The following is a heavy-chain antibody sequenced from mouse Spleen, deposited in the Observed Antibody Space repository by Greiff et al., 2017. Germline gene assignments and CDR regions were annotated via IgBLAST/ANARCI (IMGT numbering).Heavy chain of an antibody. D-gene: IGHD1-1*01. J-gene: IGHJ3*01. Sequence: EVKVVESGGGLVKPGGSLKLSCAASGFTFSSYAMSWVRQTPEKRLEWFATISSGGSYTYYPDSVKGRFTISRDNAKNTLYLQMSSLRSEDTAMYYCARQRDYGSSPFAYWGQGTLVTVSA. CDR1: GFTFSSYA. CDR2: ISSGGSYT. CDR3: ARQRDYGSSPFAY. V-gene: IGHV5-9-3*01.